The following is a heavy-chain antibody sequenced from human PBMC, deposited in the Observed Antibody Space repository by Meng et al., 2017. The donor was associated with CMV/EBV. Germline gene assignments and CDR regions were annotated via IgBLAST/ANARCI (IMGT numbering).Heavy chain of an antibody. V-gene: IGHV3-9*01. J-gene: IGHJ6*02. Sequence: SLKISCAASGFIVSCNYMSWVRQAPGKGLEWVSGISWNSGSIGYADSVKGRFTISRDNAKNSLYLQMNSLRAEDTDLYYCAKSLRIAAAGPDYGMDVWGQGTTVTVSS. D-gene: IGHD6-13*01. CDR2: ISWNSGSI. CDR1: GFIVSCNY. CDR3: AKSLRIAAAGPDYGMDV.